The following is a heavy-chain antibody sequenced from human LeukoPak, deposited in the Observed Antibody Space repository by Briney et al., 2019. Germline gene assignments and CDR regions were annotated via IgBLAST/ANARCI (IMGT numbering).Heavy chain of an antibody. J-gene: IGHJ4*02. D-gene: IGHD3-9*01. V-gene: IGHV3-66*01. CDR3: ARDGASLIDY. CDR1: GFTVSSNY. Sequence: SGGSLRLSCAASGFTVSSNYMSWVRQALGKGLEWVSVIYSGGSTYYADSVKGRFTISRDNSENTLYLQMNSLRAEDTAVYYCARDGASLIDYWGQGTLVTVSS. CDR2: IYSGGST.